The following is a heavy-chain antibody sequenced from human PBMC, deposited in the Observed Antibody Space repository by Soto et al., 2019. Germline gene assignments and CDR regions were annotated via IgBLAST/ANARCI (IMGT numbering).Heavy chain of an antibody. CDR1: GDTFAFHS. J-gene: IGHJ5*02. CDR3: ATSSFSGYPAFPS. CDR2: INPILSMS. Sequence: QVQLVQSGAEVKRPGSSVKVSCKASGDTFAFHSINWVRQAPGLGLEWMGRINPILSMSNYAQRFQGRVTMTAAKSPTTAYMVLSSLRSEDTAIYYCATSSFSGYPAFPSWSPGALVTVSS. D-gene: IGHD2-15*01. V-gene: IGHV1-69*02.